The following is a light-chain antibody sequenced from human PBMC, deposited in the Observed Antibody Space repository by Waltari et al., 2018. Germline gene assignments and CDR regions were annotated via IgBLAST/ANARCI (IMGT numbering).Light chain of an antibody. CDR3: LLFYNHLRV. CDR2: DTS. J-gene: IGLJ2*01. Sequence: QAVVTQEPSLTVSPGGTVILTCGSSTGAVTSGHYPYWFQQKPGQAPRTLIYDTSDKHSWTPARFSVFLLGGKAALTLSGAQPEDEADYYCLLFYNHLRVFGGGTKLTVL. V-gene: IGLV7-46*01. CDR1: TGAVTSGHY.